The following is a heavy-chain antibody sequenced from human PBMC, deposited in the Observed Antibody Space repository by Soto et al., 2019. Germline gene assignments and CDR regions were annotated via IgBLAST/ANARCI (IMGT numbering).Heavy chain of an antibody. CDR2: IWYDGSNK. Sequence: QVQLVESGGGVVQPGRSMRLSCAASGFTFSSYGMHWVRQAPGKGLEWVAVIWYDGSNKYYADSVKGRFTISRDNSKNKLYLQMNILRAEDTAVYYYSRDQYSSSFNFDYWGQGTLVIVSS. CDR3: SRDQYSSSFNFDY. CDR1: GFTFSSYG. D-gene: IGHD6-6*01. J-gene: IGHJ4*02. V-gene: IGHV3-33*01.